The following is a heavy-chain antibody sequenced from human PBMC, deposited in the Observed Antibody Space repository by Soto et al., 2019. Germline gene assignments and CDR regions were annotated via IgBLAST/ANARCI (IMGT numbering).Heavy chain of an antibody. CDR2: ISAYNGNT. CDR1: GYTLTSYG. J-gene: IGHJ4*02. CDR3: ARDRDYGGNPDFDY. D-gene: IGHD4-17*01. Sequence: VASVNVSCKASGYTLTSYGIRWVRQAPGQGLEGMGWISAYNGNTNYAQKLQGRVTMATDTSTSTAYMELRSLRSDDTAVYYCARDRDYGGNPDFDYWGQGTLVTVSS. V-gene: IGHV1-18*04.